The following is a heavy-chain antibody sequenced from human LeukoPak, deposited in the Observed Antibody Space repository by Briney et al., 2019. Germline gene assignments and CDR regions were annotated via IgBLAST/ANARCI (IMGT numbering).Heavy chain of an antibody. J-gene: IGHJ4*02. Sequence: GGSLRLSCAASGFTFSSYEMNWVRQAPGKGLEWVSYISSSGSTIYYADSVKGRFTISRDNAKNSLYLQMNSLRAEDTAVYYCARLRYDFVWGSYDYWGQGTLVTVSS. D-gene: IGHD3-16*01. CDR2: ISSSGSTI. V-gene: IGHV3-48*03. CDR3: ARLRYDFVWGSYDY. CDR1: GFTFSSYE.